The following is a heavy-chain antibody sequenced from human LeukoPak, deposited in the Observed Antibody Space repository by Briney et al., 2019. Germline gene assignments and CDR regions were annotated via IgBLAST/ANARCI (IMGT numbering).Heavy chain of an antibody. D-gene: IGHD2-2*02. CDR2: INPSGGRT. V-gene: IGHV1-46*01. Sequence: ASVQVSCQASGYTFTSYYMHWVRQAPGQGLEWMGIINPSGGRTSYTQKFQGRVTMTRDTSTSTVYMELSSLRSEDTAVYYCARDRGYCSSTSCYTGEIYYYGMDVWGQGTTVTVSS. CDR1: GYTFTSYY. CDR3: ARDRGYCSSTSCYTGEIYYYGMDV. J-gene: IGHJ6*02.